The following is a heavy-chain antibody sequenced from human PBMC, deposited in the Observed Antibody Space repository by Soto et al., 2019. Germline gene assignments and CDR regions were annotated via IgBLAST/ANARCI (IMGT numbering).Heavy chain of an antibody. CDR2: LWYDGSNK. CDR3: ARDRYSSSWVNYYYYGMDV. Sequence: QVQLVESGGGVVQPGRSLRLSCAASGFTFSSYGMHWVRQAPGTGLEWVAVLWYDGSNKYYADSVKGRFTISRDNSKNTLYLQMNSLRAEDTAVYYCARDRYSSSWVNYYYYGMDVWGQGTTVTVSS. V-gene: IGHV3-33*01. D-gene: IGHD6-13*01. J-gene: IGHJ6*02. CDR1: GFTFSSYG.